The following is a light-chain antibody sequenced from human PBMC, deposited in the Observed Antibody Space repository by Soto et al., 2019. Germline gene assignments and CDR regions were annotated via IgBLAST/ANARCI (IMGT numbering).Light chain of an antibody. J-gene: IGKJ2*01. CDR3: MQRIKFPYT. CDR1: QSLFSSEDGNTY. Sequence: DIVMTQSSLSWPVTPGEAASISCRSSQSLFSSEDGNTYLDWYLQKPGQSPQLLIYTLSYRASGIPDRFSGSGSDTEFTLKISMVEAEDVGVYYCMQRIKFPYTFGQGTKLEI. CDR2: TLS. V-gene: IGKV2-40*01.